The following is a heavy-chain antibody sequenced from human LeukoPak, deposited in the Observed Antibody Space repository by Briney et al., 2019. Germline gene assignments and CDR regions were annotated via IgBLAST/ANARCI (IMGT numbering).Heavy chain of an antibody. CDR1: GGSITNTNY. CDR2: DDLQGTT. CDR3: AREGGPYRPLDY. V-gene: IGHV4-4*02. J-gene: IGHJ4*02. Sequence: PSVALSLTCGVSGGSITNTNYWTWVRQPPGKGLEWIGEDDLQGTTNYNPSLMGRVAISVDKSENHISLQLTSVTAADTAVYYCAREGGPYRPLDYSGQGTLVT.